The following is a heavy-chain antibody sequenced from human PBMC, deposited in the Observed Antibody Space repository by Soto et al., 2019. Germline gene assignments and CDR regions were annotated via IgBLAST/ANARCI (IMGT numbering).Heavy chain of an antibody. Sequence: TCTVTGDSISSRSYYWGWIRQPPGKGLEWIGSIYYSGSTYNNPSLRSRVSMSIDTSKDQSSLKLKSVTAADTARYFCARQRTSVVTQAYFDVWGQVPLVTFST. D-gene: IGHD2-21*02. V-gene: IGHV4-39*01. CDR1: GDSISSRSYY. CDR3: ARQRTSVVTQAYFDV. J-gene: IGHJ4*02. CDR2: IYYSGST.